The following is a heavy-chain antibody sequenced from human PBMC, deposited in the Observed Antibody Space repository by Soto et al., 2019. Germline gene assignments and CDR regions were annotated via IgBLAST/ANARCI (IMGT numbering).Heavy chain of an antibody. V-gene: IGHV3-30-3*01. CDR2: ISYDGSNK. Sequence: QVQLVESGGGVVQPGRSLRLSCAASGFTFSSYAMHWVRQAPGKGLEWVAVISYDGSNKYYADSVKGRFTISRDNSKNTLYLQMNSLRAEDTAVYYCARDQETGGGNYPYYGMDVWGQGTTVTVSS. CDR3: ARDQETGGGNYPYYGMDV. CDR1: GFTFSSYA. J-gene: IGHJ6*02.